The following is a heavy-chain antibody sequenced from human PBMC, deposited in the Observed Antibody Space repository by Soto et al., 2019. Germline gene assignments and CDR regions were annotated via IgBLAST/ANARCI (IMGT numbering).Heavy chain of an antibody. D-gene: IGHD2-8*01. CDR1: GYTFTGYY. Sequence: ASVKVSCRASGYTFTGYYMHWVRQAPGQGLEWMGWINPNSGGTNYAQKFQGWVTMTRDTSISTAYMELSRLRSDDTAMYYCAKLRDFVVLPAGILDYWGPGTLVTVSS. CDR3: AKLRDFVVLPAGILDY. J-gene: IGHJ4*02. CDR2: INPNSGGT. V-gene: IGHV1-2*04.